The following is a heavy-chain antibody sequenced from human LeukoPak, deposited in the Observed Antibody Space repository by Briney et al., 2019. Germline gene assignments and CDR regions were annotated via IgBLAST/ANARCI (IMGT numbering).Heavy chain of an antibody. CDR3: AKDKVRGVIPYYFDY. J-gene: IGHJ4*02. D-gene: IGHD3-10*01. CDR2: ISGSGGST. CDR1: GFTFSSYA. Sequence: GGSLRLSCAASGFTFSSYAMSWVRQAPGKGLEWVSAISGSGGSTYYADSVKGRFTISRDDSKNTLYLQMNSLRAEDTAVYYCAKDKVRGVIPYYFDYWGQGTLVTVSS. V-gene: IGHV3-23*01.